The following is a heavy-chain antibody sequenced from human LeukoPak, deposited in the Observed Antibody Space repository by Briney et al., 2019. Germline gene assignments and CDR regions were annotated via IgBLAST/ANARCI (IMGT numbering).Heavy chain of an antibody. Sequence: SETLSLTCTVSGGSISSGGYYWSWIRQHPGKGLEWIGYIYYSGSTYYNPSLKSRVTISVDTSKNQFSLKLSSVTAADTAVYYCARAQYPALGYFDYWGQGTLVTVSS. CDR3: ARAQYPALGYFDY. V-gene: IGHV4-31*03. J-gene: IGHJ4*02. CDR2: IYYSGST. CDR1: GGSISSGGYY. D-gene: IGHD2/OR15-2a*01.